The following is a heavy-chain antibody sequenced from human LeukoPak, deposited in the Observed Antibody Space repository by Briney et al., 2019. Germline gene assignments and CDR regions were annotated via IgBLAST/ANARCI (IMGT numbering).Heavy chain of an antibody. Sequence: GGSLRLSCAASGFTFDDYAMHWVRQAPGKGLEWVSGISWNSGSIGYADSVKGRFTISRDNAKNSLYLQMNSLRAEDTALYYCAKGEAAAATDAFDIWGQGTMVTVSS. CDR3: AKGEAAAATDAFDI. J-gene: IGHJ3*02. V-gene: IGHV3-9*01. CDR2: ISWNSGSI. D-gene: IGHD6-13*01. CDR1: GFTFDDYA.